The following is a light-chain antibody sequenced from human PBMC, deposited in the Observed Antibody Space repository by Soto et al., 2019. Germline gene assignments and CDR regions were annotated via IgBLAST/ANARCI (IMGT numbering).Light chain of an antibody. CDR3: QQLNSYPIT. CDR2: GAS. V-gene: IGKV3-20*01. J-gene: IGKJ5*01. CDR1: QSVSSNY. Sequence: EIVLTQSPGSLSLSPGERATLSCRASQSVSSNYLAWYQQKPGQAPRLLIYGASSRATGIPDRFSGSGSGTDFTLIISRLEPEDFATYFCQQLNSYPITFGQGTRLEIE.